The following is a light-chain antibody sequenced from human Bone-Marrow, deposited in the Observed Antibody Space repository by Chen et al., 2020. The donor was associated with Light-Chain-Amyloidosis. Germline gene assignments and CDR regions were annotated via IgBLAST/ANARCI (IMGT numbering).Light chain of an antibody. J-gene: IGLJ3*02. CDR3: APWDDRLNGWV. Sequence: QSALPQPPSASGTPGQSVTIPCSGGRSNVGANGVNWYQQLPGAAPKLLIFDTNRRPSGVPDRFSGSKSGTSASLAISDLQSEDEAHYYCAPWDDRLNGWVFGGGTRLTVL. CDR2: DTN. CDR1: RSNVGANG. V-gene: IGLV1-44*01.